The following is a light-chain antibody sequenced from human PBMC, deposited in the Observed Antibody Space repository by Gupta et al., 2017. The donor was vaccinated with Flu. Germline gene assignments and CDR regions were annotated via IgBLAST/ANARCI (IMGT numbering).Light chain of an antibody. V-gene: IGKV3-20*01. CDR1: QSVLSSD. Sequence: EIVLTPHPGILSLSPGERATLSCRASQSVLSSDLGWYQQRPGLPPRLLIYAASNRATGIPDRFIGSGSGTDFALTISRLEPEDFAVYYCQQYGISPRTFGQGTRVEI. CDR2: AAS. J-gene: IGKJ1*01. CDR3: QQYGISPRT.